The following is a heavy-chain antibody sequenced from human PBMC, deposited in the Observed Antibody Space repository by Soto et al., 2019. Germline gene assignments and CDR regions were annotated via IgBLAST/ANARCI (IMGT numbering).Heavy chain of an antibody. D-gene: IGHD3-16*01. CDR3: ASVTFGGIVLAH. CDR1: AASFSKYY. V-gene: IGHV4-59*01. CDR2: IYFNGNT. J-gene: IGHJ4*02. Sequence: SETLSLTCTVSAASFSKYYWTWIRQPPGKGLEWIGYIYFNGNTKYNPSLEGRLTISIDTSKKEFSLKLTSVTAADAAVYYCASVTFGGIVLAHWGQGTLVTVYS.